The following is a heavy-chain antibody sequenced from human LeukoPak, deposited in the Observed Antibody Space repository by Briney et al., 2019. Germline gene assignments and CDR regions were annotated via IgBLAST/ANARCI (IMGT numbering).Heavy chain of an antibody. CDR2: IYYSGST. CDR3: ARGNLRYCSGGSCYWGSYYYYGMDV. V-gene: IGHV4-31*03. J-gene: IGHJ6*02. CDR1: GGSISSGGYY. Sequence: PSQTLSLTCTVSGGSISSGGYYWSWIRQHPGKGLEWIGYIYYSGSTYYNPSLKSRVTISVDTSKNQFSLKLSSVTAADTAVYYCARGNLRYCSGGSCYWGSYYYYGMDVWGQGTTVTVSS. D-gene: IGHD2-15*01.